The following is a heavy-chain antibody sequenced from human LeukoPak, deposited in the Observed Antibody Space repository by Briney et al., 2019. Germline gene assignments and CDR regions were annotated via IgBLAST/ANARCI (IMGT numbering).Heavy chain of an antibody. V-gene: IGHV1-69*13. CDR1: GGTFSSYA. Sequence: SVKVSCKASGGTFSSYAISWVRQAPGQGLEWMGGIIPIFGTANYAQKFQGRVTITADESTSTAYMELSSLRSEDTAVYYCAKGGYSSGWYDYYYYGMDVWGQGTTVTVSS. J-gene: IGHJ6*02. CDR3: AKGGYSSGWYDYYYYGMDV. D-gene: IGHD6-19*01. CDR2: IIPIFGTA.